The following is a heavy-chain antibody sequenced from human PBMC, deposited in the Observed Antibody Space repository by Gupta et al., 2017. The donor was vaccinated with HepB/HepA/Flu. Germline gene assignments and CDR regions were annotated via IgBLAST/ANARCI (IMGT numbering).Heavy chain of an antibody. J-gene: IGHJ4*02. CDR3: VAYSGSLDY. D-gene: IGHD5-12*01. CDR1: GDSIRSRSYY. CDR2: IYYCDNL. Sequence: QLQLQESGPGLAKPSETLCLTCSVSGDSIRSRSYYWGWIRQSPGKGLEWIGSIYYCDNLYYKPCLRSRVTISFDSSKSLFSLELRSVTAADTAVYYCVAYSGSLDYWGQGTLVTVSS. V-gene: IGHV4-39*07.